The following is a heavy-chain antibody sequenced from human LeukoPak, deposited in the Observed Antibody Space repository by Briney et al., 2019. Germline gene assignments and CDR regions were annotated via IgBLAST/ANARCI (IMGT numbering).Heavy chain of an antibody. D-gene: IGHD6-19*01. CDR1: GGSISSNSYY. CDR2: IHYSGST. J-gene: IGHJ5*02. V-gene: IGHV4-39*01. CDR3: ARHKSSGWSNWFDP. Sequence: PSETLSLTCAVSGGSISSNSYYWGWIRQPPGKGLEWIGSIHYSGSTYYNPSLKSRVTISVDTSKNQFSLKLSSVTAADTAVYYCARHKSSGWSNWFDPWGQGTLVTVSS.